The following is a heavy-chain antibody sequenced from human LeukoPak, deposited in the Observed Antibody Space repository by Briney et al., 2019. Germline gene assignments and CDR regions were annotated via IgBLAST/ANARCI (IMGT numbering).Heavy chain of an antibody. CDR1: GYTFTSYA. CDR2: INTNTGNP. CDR3: ARASTPKVGATIYYFDY. D-gene: IGHD1-26*01. V-gene: IGHV7-4-1*02. J-gene: IGHJ4*02. Sequence: GASVKVSCKASGYTFTSYAMNWVRQAPGQGLEWMGWINTNTGNPTYAQGFTGRFVFSLDTSVSTAYLQISSLKAEDTALYYCARASTPKVGATIYYFDYWAREPWSPSPQ.